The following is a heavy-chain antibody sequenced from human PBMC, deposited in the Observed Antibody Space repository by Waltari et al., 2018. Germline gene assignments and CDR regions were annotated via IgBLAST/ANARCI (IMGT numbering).Heavy chain of an antibody. CDR3: ARSRSWSGMDV. V-gene: IGHV4-59*01. Sequence: QVQLQESGPGLVKPSETLSLTCTVSGGSISSYYWSWIRQPPGKGLEWIGYIYYSGSTNYNPSLKSRVTISVDTSKNQFSLKLSSVTAADTAVYYYARSRSWSGMDVWGKGTTVTVSS. CDR1: GGSISSYY. CDR2: IYYSGST. D-gene: IGHD6-13*01. J-gene: IGHJ6*03.